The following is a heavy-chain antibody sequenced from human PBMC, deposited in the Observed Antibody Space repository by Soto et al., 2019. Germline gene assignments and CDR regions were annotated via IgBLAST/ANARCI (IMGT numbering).Heavy chain of an antibody. CDR3: ASRYESSDY. D-gene: IGHD3-22*01. CDR2: IIPILGIA. Sequence: QVQLVQSGAEVKKPGSSVKVSCKASGGTFSSYTISWVRQAPGQGFEWMGRIIPILGIANYAQKFQGRVTITADKSTSTAYMELSRVRSEATAVYYCASRYESSDYWGQGTLVTFSS. CDR1: GGTFSSYT. V-gene: IGHV1-69*02. J-gene: IGHJ4*02.